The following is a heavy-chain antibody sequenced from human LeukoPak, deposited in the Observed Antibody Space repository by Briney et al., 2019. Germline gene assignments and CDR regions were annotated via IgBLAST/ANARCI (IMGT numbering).Heavy chain of an antibody. CDR2: ISSSGSTI. Sequence: GVSLRLSCAASGFTFSYYYMSWIRQAPGKGLEWVSYISSSGSTIYYADSVKGRLTISRDNNKNSLYLQMNSLRAEDTAVYYCARPRLHYYYYYMHVWGKGTTVTVSS. V-gene: IGHV3-11*01. CDR3: ARPRLHYYYYYMHV. J-gene: IGHJ6*03. CDR1: GFTFSYYY.